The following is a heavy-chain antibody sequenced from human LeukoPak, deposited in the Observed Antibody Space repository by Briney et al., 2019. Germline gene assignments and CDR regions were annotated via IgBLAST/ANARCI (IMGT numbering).Heavy chain of an antibody. J-gene: IGHJ5*02. CDR1: GFAVSNNY. CDR2: ISGVGST. Sequence: GGSLRLSCAASGFAVSNNYMSWVRQAPGKGLEWVSSISGVGSTSYAASVKGRFTISRDNARSTLYLLMDSLRAEDTAAYYCARSGYYYDSSGSSSWGQGTLVTVSS. D-gene: IGHD3-22*01. V-gene: IGHV3-66*01. CDR3: ARSGYYYDSSGSSS.